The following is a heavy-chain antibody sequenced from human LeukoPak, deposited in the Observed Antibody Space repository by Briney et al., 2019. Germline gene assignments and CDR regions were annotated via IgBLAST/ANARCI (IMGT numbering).Heavy chain of an antibody. V-gene: IGHV4-34*01. J-gene: IGHJ6*02. Sequence: SETLSLTCAVYGGSFRGYYWSWIRQPPGKGLEWIGEINHSGSTNYNPSLESRVTISVDTSKNQFSLKLSSVTAADTAVYYCARFTRRCSSTSCYRPYYYYYGMDVWGHGTTVTVSS. CDR1: GGSFRGYY. CDR3: ARFTRRCSSTSCYRPYYYYYGMDV. CDR2: INHSGST. D-gene: IGHD2-2*02.